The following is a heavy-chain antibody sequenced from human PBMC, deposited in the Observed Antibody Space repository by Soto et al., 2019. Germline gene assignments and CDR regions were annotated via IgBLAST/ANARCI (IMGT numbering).Heavy chain of an antibody. D-gene: IGHD6-19*01. CDR3: ARGALTVANWFDP. J-gene: IGHJ5*02. CDR1: GYTFTDYY. V-gene: IGHV1-2*02. CDR2: INPNNGVT. Sequence: QVQLVQSGAEVKKPGASVKVSCKASGYTFTDYYMNWVRQAPVQGLEWMGWINPNNGVTNYAQKFQGRVTMTRGTSISTAYMDLSRLRSDDTALYYCARGALTVANWFDPWGQVTQVTVSS.